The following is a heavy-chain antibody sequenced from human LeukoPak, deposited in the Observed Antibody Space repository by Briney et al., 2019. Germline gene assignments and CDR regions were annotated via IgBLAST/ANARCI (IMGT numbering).Heavy chain of an antibody. CDR3: ARAHYDFWSGYFMTVDY. D-gene: IGHD3-3*01. J-gene: IGHJ4*02. CDR2: IHYSGST. V-gene: IGHV4-59*01. Sequence: SETLSLTCTVSDGSISSYYWSWIRQPPGKGLEWIGYIHYSGSTNYNPSLKSRVTISADTSKNRFSLKLNSVTAADTAVYYCARAHYDFWSGYFMTVDYWGQGTLVTVSS. CDR1: DGSISSYY.